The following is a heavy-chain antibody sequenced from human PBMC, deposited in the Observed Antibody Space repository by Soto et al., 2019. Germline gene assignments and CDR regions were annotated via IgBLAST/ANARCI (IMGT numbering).Heavy chain of an antibody. Sequence: QVQLQESGPGLVKPSETLSLTCTVSGDSVTSGSIYWSWIRQPPGKGLEWIGYVHYTGSTSYNPSPRSRVAISVDTSKNHFSLTLSSVTAADTAVYYCARDRGNFGVVLADFYQYGMDVWGQGTTVTVSS. CDR3: ARDRGNFGVVLADFYQYGMDV. CDR1: GDSVTSGSIY. J-gene: IGHJ6*02. CDR2: VHYTGST. D-gene: IGHD3-3*01. V-gene: IGHV4-61*03.